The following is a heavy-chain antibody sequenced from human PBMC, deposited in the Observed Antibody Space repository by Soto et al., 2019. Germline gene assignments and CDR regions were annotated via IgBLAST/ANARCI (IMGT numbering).Heavy chain of an antibody. D-gene: IGHD6-6*01. V-gene: IGHV1-2*04. CDR3: ARGGYSSSSGDNWFDP. J-gene: IGHJ5*02. Sequence: GASVKVSCKASGYTFTGYYMHWVRQAPGQGLEWMGWINPNSGGTNYAQKFQGWVTMTRDTSISTAYMELSRLRSDDTAVYYCARGGYSSSSGDNWFDPWGQGTLVTVSS. CDR1: GYTFTGYY. CDR2: INPNSGGT.